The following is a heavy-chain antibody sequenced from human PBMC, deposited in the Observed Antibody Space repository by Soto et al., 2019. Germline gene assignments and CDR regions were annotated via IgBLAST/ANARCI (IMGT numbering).Heavy chain of an antibody. D-gene: IGHD7-27*01. CDR1: SGSLSSGGYY. CDR2: IYVTGIT. Sequence: SETLSLTCTVSSGSLSSGGYYWNWIRQHPVEGLEWIGNIYVTGITYSTPSRKSRVTLSVDTSKSQFSLELRSVTAADTAIYFCARAPPYPNDNWFDLWGPGVLVTVSS. J-gene: IGHJ5*02. CDR3: ARAPPYPNDNWFDL. V-gene: IGHV4-31*03.